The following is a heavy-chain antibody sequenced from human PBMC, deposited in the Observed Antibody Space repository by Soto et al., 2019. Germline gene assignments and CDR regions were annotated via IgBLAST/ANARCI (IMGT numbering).Heavy chain of an antibody. CDR2: ISSSSTFI. CDR1: GFIFSSYS. CDR3: ARDQGRYYETFDY. D-gene: IGHD1-26*01. J-gene: IGHJ4*02. V-gene: IGHV3-21*01. Sequence: EVQLVESGGGLVKPGGSLRLSCAASGFIFSSYSMNWVRQAPGKGLEWVSSISSSSTFINYADSVRGRFTISRDNAKNSLFMQMDSLRAEDSAVYYCARDQGRYYETFDYWGQGTLVTVSS.